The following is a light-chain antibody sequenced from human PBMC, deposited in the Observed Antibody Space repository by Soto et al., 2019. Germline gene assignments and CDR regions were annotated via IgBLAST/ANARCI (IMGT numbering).Light chain of an antibody. J-gene: IGKJ2*01. CDR3: QPYNKWPPYT. CDR1: QSVSSN. V-gene: IGKV3-15*01. Sequence: EIVMTQSPATLSVSPGERATLSCRASQSVSSNLAWYQRKPGQAPRLLIYGASTRATGIPARFSGSGSGTEFSFTISSLQSEDFAVYYCQPYNKWPPYTFGQGTKLEIK. CDR2: GAS.